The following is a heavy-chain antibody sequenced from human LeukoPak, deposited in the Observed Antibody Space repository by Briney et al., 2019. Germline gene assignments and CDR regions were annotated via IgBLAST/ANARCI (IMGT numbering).Heavy chain of an antibody. D-gene: IGHD3-16*01. CDR1: GGSISSNY. Sequence: SETLSLTCTISGGSISSNYWSWIRQPPGKRLEWVGYAYYSGNTKYNPSLKSRVTISVDTSKNQFSLKMTSLTAADTAVYYCARDREVWGVDYYYYYMDVWGKGTTVTVSS. CDR3: ARDREVWGVDYYYYYMDV. J-gene: IGHJ6*03. V-gene: IGHV4-59*01. CDR2: AYYSGNT.